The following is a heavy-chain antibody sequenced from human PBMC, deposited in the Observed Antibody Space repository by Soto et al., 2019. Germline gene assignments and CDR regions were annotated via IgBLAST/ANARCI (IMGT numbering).Heavy chain of an antibody. Sequence: GGSLRLSCAASGLTFSSYGMSWVRQAPGKGLEWVSAISGSGGSTFYADSVKGRFTISRDNSKNTLYLQMNSLRVEDTAVYYCATTRPPYYSYGMDVWGQGTKVTVSS. CDR1: GLTFSSYG. J-gene: IGHJ6*02. V-gene: IGHV3-23*01. D-gene: IGHD1-1*01. CDR2: ISGSGGST. CDR3: ATTRPPYYSYGMDV.